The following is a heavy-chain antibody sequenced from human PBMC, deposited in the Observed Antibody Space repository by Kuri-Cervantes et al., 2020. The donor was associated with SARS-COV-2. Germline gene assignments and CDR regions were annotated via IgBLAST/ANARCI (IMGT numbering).Heavy chain of an antibody. CDR3: AKVLVGFSYLDAFDI. Sequence: GGSLRLSCAASGLTFSNFDMHWVRQASGRGREWVSGIGTAGDTYYPASVQGRFIISRDNAKNAVSLQMNSLRAGDTAVYYCAKVLVGFSYLDAFDIWGQGTMVTVSS. D-gene: IGHD3-10*01. CDR2: IGTAGDT. CDR1: GLTFSNFD. J-gene: IGHJ3*02. V-gene: IGHV3-13*01.